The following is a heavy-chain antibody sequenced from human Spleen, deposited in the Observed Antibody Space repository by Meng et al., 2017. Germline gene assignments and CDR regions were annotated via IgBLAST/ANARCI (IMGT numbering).Heavy chain of an antibody. CDR2: IEHSEGP. V-gene: IGHV4-4*02. CDR3: ARNGAYCLEY. J-gene: IGHJ4*02. D-gene: IGHD2-21*01. Sequence: QVMLTESGPGLVRASGTRSLTCAVSGYSISRGHWWSWVRQSPGKGLQWIGEIEHSEGPNYNPSLKSRVTISVDTSKNQISLELTSVTAADTAVYYCARNGAYCLEYWGQGSLVTVSS. CDR1: GYSISRGHW.